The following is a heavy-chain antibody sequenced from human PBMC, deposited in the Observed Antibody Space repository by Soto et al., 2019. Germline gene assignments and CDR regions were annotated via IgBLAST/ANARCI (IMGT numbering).Heavy chain of an antibody. CDR1: GLTFSSYS. V-gene: IGHV3-21*01. CDR3: ARGGIAAAGTGWFDP. Sequence: PGGSLRLSCAASGLTFSSYSMNWVRQAPGKGLEWVSSISSSSSYIYYADSVKGRFTISRDNAKNSLYLQMNSLRAEDTAVYYCARGGIAAAGTGWFDPWGQGTLVTAPQ. J-gene: IGHJ5*02. D-gene: IGHD6-13*01. CDR2: ISSSSSYI.